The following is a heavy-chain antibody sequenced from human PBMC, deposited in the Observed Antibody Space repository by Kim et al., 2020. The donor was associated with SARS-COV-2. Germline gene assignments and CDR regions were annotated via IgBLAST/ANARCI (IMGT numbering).Heavy chain of an antibody. CDR2: ISGSGGST. D-gene: IGHD3-10*01. Sequence: GGSLRLSCAASGFTFSSYAMSWVRQAPGKGLEWVSAISGSGGSTYYADSVKGRFTISRDNSKNTLYLQMNSLRAEDTALYYCAQGAREWFGELLGFDYWGQGTLVTVSS. CDR1: GFTFSSYA. J-gene: IGHJ4*02. V-gene: IGHV3-23*01. CDR3: AQGAREWFGELLGFDY.